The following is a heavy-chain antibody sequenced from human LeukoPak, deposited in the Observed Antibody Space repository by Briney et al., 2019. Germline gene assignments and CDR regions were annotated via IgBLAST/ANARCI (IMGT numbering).Heavy chain of an antibody. Sequence: SETLSLTCAVYGGSFSGYYWSWIRQPPGKGLEWIGEINHSGSTNYNPSLKSRVTISVDTSKNQFSLKLSSVTAADTAVYYCARGLRTQGIYWFDPWGQGTLVTVSS. J-gene: IGHJ5*02. CDR2: INHSGST. CDR1: GGSFSGYY. D-gene: IGHD3-10*01. V-gene: IGHV4-34*01. CDR3: ARGLRTQGIYWFDP.